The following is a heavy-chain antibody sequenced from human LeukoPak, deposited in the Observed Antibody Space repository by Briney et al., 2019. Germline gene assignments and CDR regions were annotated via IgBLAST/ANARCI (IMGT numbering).Heavy chain of an antibody. D-gene: IGHD3-3*01. J-gene: IGHJ4*02. CDR1: GGSISSYY. CDR3: ARGGEPYYDFWSGYLYYFDY. V-gene: IGHV4-59*01. CDR2: IYYSGST. Sequence: SETLSLTCTVSGGSISSYYWSWIRQPPGKGLEWIGYIYYSGSTNYNPSLKSRVTISVDTSKNQFSLKLSSVTAADTAVYYCARGGEPYYDFWSGYLYYFDYWGQGTLVTVSS.